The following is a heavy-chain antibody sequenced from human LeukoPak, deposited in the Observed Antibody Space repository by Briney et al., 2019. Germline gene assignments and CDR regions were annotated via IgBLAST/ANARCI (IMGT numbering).Heavy chain of an antibody. CDR1: GFTFSSYA. V-gene: IGHV3-23*01. CDR3: AKDTGEQLWFPRSAFDI. D-gene: IGHD5-18*01. CDR2: ISGSGGST. J-gene: IGHJ3*02. Sequence: GGSLRLSCAASGFTFSSYAMSWVRQAPGKGLEWVSAISGSGGSTYYADSVKGRFTISRDNSKNTLYLQMNSLRAEDTAVYYCAKDTGEQLWFPRSAFDIWGQGTMVTVSS.